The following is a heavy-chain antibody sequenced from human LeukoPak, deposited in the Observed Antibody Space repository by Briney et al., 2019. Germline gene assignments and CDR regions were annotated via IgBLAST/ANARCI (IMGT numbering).Heavy chain of an antibody. V-gene: IGHV3-30*02. CDR1: GLIFSSYG. J-gene: IGHJ4*02. D-gene: IGHD3-9*01. Sequence: GGSLRLSCAASGLIFSSYGMHWVRQAPDKGLEWVAFIRYDGSRKYYADSVKGRFTISRDNSKNTLYLQMNSLRAEDTAVYYCAKDAAFSRYDILTGYPGGWGQGTLVTVSS. CDR2: IRYDGSRK. CDR3: AKDAAFSRYDILTGYPGG.